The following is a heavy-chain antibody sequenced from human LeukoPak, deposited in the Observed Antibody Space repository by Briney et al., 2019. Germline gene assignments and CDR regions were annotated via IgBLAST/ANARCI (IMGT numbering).Heavy chain of an antibody. Sequence: SETLSLTCTVSGGSISSHYWSWIRQPPGKGLEWIGYIYYSGTTNYNPSLKSRVTISVDTSKNQFSLKLSSVTAADTAVYYCARXVXXXXXQXGYWGXXTLVTVS. CDR2: IYYSGTT. CDR3: ARXVXXXXXQXGY. J-gene: IGHJ4*01. CDR1: GGSISSHY. V-gene: IGHV4-59*11. D-gene: IGHD3-3*01.